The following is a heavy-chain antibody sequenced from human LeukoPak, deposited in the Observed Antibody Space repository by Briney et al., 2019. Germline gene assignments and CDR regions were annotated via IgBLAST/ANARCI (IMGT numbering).Heavy chain of an antibody. D-gene: IGHD6-19*01. CDR1: GFSFLSYS. J-gene: IGHJ4*02. Sequence: PGGSLRLSCEASGFSFLSYSMNWVRQAPGKGLEWVSYISSSSSTMYYADSVKGRFTISRDNAKNSLYLQMNSLREEDTAVYYCAREGREYSSGWYYFDYWGQGTLVTVSS. CDR3: AREGREYSSGWYYFDY. CDR2: ISSSSSTM. V-gene: IGHV3-48*02.